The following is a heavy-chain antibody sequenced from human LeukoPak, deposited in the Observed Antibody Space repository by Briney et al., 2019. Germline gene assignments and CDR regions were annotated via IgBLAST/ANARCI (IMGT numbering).Heavy chain of an antibody. CDR1: GYSIRSGYY. CDR3: AKEGDLQQLVRFDY. Sequence: SETLSLTCAVSGYSIRSGYYWGWIRQPPGKGQEWNGSIYHSGSTYYNPSLKSRVTISVDTSKNQFSLKLSSVTAADTAVYYCAKEGDLQQLVRFDYWGQGTLVTVSS. D-gene: IGHD6-13*01. V-gene: IGHV4-38-2*02. CDR2: IYHSGST. J-gene: IGHJ4*02.